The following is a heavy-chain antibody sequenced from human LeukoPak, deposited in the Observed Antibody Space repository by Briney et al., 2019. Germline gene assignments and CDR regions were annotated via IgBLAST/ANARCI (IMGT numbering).Heavy chain of an antibody. Sequence: SQTLSLTCAVSGGSISSGGYSWSWIRQPPGKGLEWIGYIYHSGSTNYNPSLKSRVTISVDTSKNQFSLKLSSVTAADTAVYYCARRGGYYDSSGYYSWFDPWGQGTLVTVSS. V-gene: IGHV4-30-2*01. CDR2: IYHSGST. J-gene: IGHJ5*02. CDR1: GGSISSGGYS. CDR3: ARRGGYYDSSGYYSWFDP. D-gene: IGHD3-22*01.